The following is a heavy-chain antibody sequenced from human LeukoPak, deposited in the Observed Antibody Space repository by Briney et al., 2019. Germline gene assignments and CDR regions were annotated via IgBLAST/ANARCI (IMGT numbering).Heavy chain of an antibody. CDR3: ARVVGTDEGADY. CDR2: IKPDGSEK. V-gene: IGHV3-7*04. CDR1: GFTFRNYW. J-gene: IGHJ4*02. Sequence: AGGSLRLSCAASGFTFRNYWMNWVRQAPGKGLEWVANIKPDGSEKRYVDSVKGRFTISRDNAKNSLYLQMNSLRAEDTAVYYCARVVGTDEGADYWGQGTLVTVSS. D-gene: IGHD1-7*01.